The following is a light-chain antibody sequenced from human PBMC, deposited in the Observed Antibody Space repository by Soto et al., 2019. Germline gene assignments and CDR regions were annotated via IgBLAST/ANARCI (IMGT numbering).Light chain of an antibody. CDR1: QSVGKN. Sequence: EMVMTQSPAALSVSPGERVTFSCRARQSVGKNFAWSQQRPGQPPRLLIYSASTRATGITARFSATGSGTDFNLTVSSLEAEHFAVYSCQQYDMWPYTFGQGTTLESK. J-gene: IGKJ2*01. CDR2: SAS. V-gene: IGKV3-15*01. CDR3: QQYDMWPYT.